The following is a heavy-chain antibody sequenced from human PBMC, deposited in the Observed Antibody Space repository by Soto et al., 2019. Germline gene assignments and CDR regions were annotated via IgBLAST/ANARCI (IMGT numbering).Heavy chain of an antibody. CDR2: IYYSGST. D-gene: IGHD2-21*02. V-gene: IGHV4-61*01. CDR1: GGSVSSGSYY. J-gene: IGHJ6*02. CDR3: ARVGVTPYGMDV. Sequence: QVQLQESGPGLVKPSETLSLTCTVSGGSVSSGSYYWRWIRQPPGKGLEWIGYIYYSGSTNYNPSLKSRVTISVATSKDQFSLKLSSVTAADTAVYYCARVGVTPYGMDVWGQGTTVTVSS.